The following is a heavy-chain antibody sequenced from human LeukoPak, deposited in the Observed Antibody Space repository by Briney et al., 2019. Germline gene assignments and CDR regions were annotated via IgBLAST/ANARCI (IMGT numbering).Heavy chain of an antibody. V-gene: IGHV3-7*01. J-gene: IGHJ4*02. CDR2: IKEDGSEK. Sequence: GGSLRLSCAASGFTFSSNWMSWVRQAPGKGLEWVANIKEDGSEKYYVDSVKGRFTISRDNAKNSLYLQMNSLRAEDTAVYYCANGPHYNILTGYYKVRSHLDYWGQGTLVTVSS. CDR3: ANGPHYNILTGYYKVRSHLDY. D-gene: IGHD3-9*01. CDR1: GFTFSSNW.